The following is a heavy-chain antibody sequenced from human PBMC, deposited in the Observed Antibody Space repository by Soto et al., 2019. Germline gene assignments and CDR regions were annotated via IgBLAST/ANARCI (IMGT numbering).Heavy chain of an antibody. CDR1: GGSISSGDYY. D-gene: IGHD2-2*01. Sequence: SETLSLTCTVSGGSISSGDYYWSWIRQPPGKGLEWIGYIYYSGSTYYNPSLKSRVTISVDTSKNQFSLKLSSVTAADTAVYYCAKRDVVVPAAQTNWFDPWGQGTLVTVSS. CDR3: AKRDVVVPAAQTNWFDP. J-gene: IGHJ5*02. V-gene: IGHV4-30-4*01. CDR2: IYYSGST.